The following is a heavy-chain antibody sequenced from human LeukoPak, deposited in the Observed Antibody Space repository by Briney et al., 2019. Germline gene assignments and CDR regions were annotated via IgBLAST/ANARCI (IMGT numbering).Heavy chain of an antibody. D-gene: IGHD3-22*01. CDR1: GYTFTSYY. V-gene: IGHV1-46*01. CDR3: AGDKPSSSSGGSGYYYPYYYMDV. J-gene: IGHJ6*03. Sequence: ASVKVSCKASGYTFTSYYMHWVRQAPGQGLEWMGIINPSGGSTSYAQKFQGRVTMTRDTSTSTVYMELSSLRSEDTAVYYCAGDKPSSSSGGSGYYYPYYYMDVWGKGTTVTVSS. CDR2: INPSGGST.